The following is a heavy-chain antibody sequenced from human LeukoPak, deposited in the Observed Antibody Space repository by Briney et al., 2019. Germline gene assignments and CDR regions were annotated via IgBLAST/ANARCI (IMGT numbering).Heavy chain of an antibody. CDR3: ARDFNLAWNITDY. CDR2: INPNSGGT. CDR1: GYTFTGYY. Sequence: ASVTVSCKASGYTFTGYYMHWVRQAPAQGLEGMGWINPNSGGTNYAQKFQGRVTITRDTSISTAYMELSRLRSDDTAVYYCARDFNLAWNITDYWGQGTLVTVSS. J-gene: IGHJ4*02. D-gene: IGHD3-3*01. V-gene: IGHV1-2*02.